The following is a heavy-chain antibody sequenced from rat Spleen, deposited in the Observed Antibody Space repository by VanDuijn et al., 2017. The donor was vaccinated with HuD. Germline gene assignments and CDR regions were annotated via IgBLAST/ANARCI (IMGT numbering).Heavy chain of an antibody. CDR3: TTGYYDGYYLVFDY. V-gene: IGHV5-27*01. Sequence: EVQLVESGGGLVQPGRSMKLSCAASGFSFSNYDVAWVRQAPGRGLEWVASITNTGSSTYYPDSVKGRFTISRHNAKSTLYLQMDSLRSEDTATYYCTTGYYDGYYLVFDYWGQGVMVTVSS. D-gene: IGHD1-12*03. CDR2: ITNTGSST. CDR1: GFSFSNYD. J-gene: IGHJ2*01.